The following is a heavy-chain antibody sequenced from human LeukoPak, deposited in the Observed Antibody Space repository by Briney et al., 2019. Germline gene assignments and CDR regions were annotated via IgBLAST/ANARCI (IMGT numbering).Heavy chain of an antibody. V-gene: IGHV3-21*01. Sequence: GGALRLSCAASGFTFSSYSMNWVRQAAGKGVEGVSSISSSSSYMYYADSVKGRFTISRDNAKNSLHLQMNSLRDEDTAVYYCALSGYSSSWSPRYYYGMDVWGQGTTVTVSS. J-gene: IGHJ6*02. D-gene: IGHD6-13*01. CDR2: ISSSSSYM. CDR1: GFTFSSYS. CDR3: ALSGYSSSWSPRYYYGMDV.